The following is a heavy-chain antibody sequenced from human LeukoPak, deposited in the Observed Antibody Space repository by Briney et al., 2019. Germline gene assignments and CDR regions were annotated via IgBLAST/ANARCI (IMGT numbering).Heavy chain of an antibody. CDR2: MHYSGNT. CDR3: ARVAYCGGDCYIEYYFDY. J-gene: IGHJ4*02. V-gene: IGHV4-39*07. CDR1: GGSINISDYY. D-gene: IGHD2-21*02. Sequence: SETLSLTCTVSGGSINISDYYWGWIRQPPGKGLEWIGCMHYSGNTYYNPSLRSRVTISVGTSKNQFSLKLSSVTAADTAVYYCARVAYCGGDCYIEYYFDYWGQGTLVTVSS.